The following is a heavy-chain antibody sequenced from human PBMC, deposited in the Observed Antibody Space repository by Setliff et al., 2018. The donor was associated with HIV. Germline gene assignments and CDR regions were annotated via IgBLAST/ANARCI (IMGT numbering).Heavy chain of an antibody. CDR2: INHSGTA. J-gene: IGHJ4*02. Sequence: SETLSLTCAVYGGSLSSSYWTWIRQAPGKGLEWIGEINHSGTANYNPSLKSRVAMSLDRSKRQFSLKLTSLTAADTAVYYCAGLSDFLDYWGLGNLVTVSS. V-gene: IGHV4-34*01. CDR1: GGSLSSSY. D-gene: IGHD2-21*01. CDR3: AGLSDFLDY.